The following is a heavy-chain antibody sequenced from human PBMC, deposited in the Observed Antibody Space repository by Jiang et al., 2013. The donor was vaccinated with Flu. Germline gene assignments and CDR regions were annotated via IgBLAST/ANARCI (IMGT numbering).Heavy chain of an antibody. Sequence: IYYMGATNYNPPSRVEVTISVDTSKNQFSLKLSSVTAADTAVYYCARGRFLEWLLLDYWGQGTLVTVSS. CDR3: ARGRFLEWLLLDY. CDR2: IYYMGAT. D-gene: IGHD3-3*01. V-gene: IGHV4-59*09. J-gene: IGHJ4*02.